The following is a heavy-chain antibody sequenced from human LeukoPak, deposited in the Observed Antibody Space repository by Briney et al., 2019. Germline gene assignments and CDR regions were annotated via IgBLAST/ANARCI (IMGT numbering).Heavy chain of an antibody. V-gene: IGHV3-9*01. D-gene: IGHD6-13*01. Sequence: GRSLRLSCEASGFTFDDYGMHWVRQAPGKGLEWVSTISWNSASVGYVDSVKGRFTISRDNAKKALYLQMNSLRPEDTALYYCAKDYGYSSSWYDYWGQGTLVTVSS. J-gene: IGHJ4*02. CDR1: GFTFDDYG. CDR3: AKDYGYSSSWYDY. CDR2: ISWNSASV.